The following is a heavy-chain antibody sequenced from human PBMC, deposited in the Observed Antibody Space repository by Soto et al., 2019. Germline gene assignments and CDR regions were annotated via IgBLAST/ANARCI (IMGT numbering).Heavy chain of an antibody. D-gene: IGHD2-21*02. V-gene: IGHV3-30-3*01. CDR1: GFTFSSYA. CDR3: ARDTGGGGWYLGRNWFDP. CDR2: ISYDGSNK. Sequence: QVQLVESGGGVVQPGRSLRLSCAASGFTFSSYALHWVRQAPGKGLEWVAVISYDGSNKYYADSVKGRFTISRDNSKNTRYLQMNSLRAEDTAVYYCARDTGGGGWYLGRNWFDPWGQGTLVTVSS. J-gene: IGHJ5*02.